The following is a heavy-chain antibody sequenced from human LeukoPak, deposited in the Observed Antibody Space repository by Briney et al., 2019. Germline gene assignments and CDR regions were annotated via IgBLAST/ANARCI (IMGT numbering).Heavy chain of an antibody. J-gene: IGHJ1*01. Sequence: SQTLSLTCAISGDSVSSNSAAWNWIRQSPSRGLEWLGTTYYRSKWYNDYAVSVNGRIIVNPDTSKNQFSLQLNSVPPEDTAVYYCARELAVAGQHFQHWGQGTLVTVSS. CDR2: TYYRSKWYN. V-gene: IGHV6-1*01. D-gene: IGHD6-19*01. CDR1: GDSVSSNSAA. CDR3: ARELAVAGQHFQH.